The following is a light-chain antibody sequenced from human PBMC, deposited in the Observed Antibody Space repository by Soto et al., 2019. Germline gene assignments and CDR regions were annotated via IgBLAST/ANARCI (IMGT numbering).Light chain of an antibody. V-gene: IGKV3-15*01. Sequence: DIVMTQSPDTLSVSPGERATLSCRASRSVSDNLAWYQQKPGQAPRLLIYGASTRATGIPARFSGSGSGTEFTLTIGSLQSEDSAVYYCQQYQNLWTFGQGTKVDIK. CDR2: GAS. CDR1: RSVSDN. CDR3: QQYQNLWT. J-gene: IGKJ1*01.